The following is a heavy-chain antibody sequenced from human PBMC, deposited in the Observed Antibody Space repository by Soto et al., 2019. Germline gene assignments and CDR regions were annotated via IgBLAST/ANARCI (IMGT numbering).Heavy chain of an antibody. CDR3: ARGGGDYDEKYFQH. J-gene: IGHJ1*01. V-gene: IGHV3-21*01. Sequence: GGSLRLSCAASGFTFSSYSMNWVRQAPGKGLEWVSSISSSSSYIYYADSVKGRFTISRDNAKNSLYLQMNSLRAEDTAVYYCARGGGDYDEKYFQHWGQGTLVTVSS. D-gene: IGHD3-16*01. CDR1: GFTFSSYS. CDR2: ISSSSSYI.